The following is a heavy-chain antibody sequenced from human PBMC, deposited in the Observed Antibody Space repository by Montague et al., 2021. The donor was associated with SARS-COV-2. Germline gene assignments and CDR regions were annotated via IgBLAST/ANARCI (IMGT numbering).Heavy chain of an antibody. V-gene: IGHV6-1*01. CDR3: ARIPVGSKYYFDF. J-gene: IGHJ4*02. CDR2: TYYRSKWYN. CDR1: GDSVSSKVAT. Sequence: CAISGDSVSSKVATWNWVRQSPALDLEWLVGTYYRSKWYNDYAESVKSRITIDPDTSKHQFSLHLNSVTPEDTAVYYCARIPVGSKYYFDFWGQGTLVTVSS. D-gene: IGHD2-2*01.